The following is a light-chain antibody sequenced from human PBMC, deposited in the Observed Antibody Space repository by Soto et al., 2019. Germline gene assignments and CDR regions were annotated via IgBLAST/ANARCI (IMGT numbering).Light chain of an antibody. CDR3: QQSYSTPVT. J-gene: IGKJ4*01. CDR2: AAY. Sequence: DIQMTQSPSTMAASVGDRVTITCRASDSISPWVAWYQQKPGKAHKLLIYAAYSLQSGVQSRFSGSGSGTDFTLTIRSLQPEDFATYYCQQSYSTPVTFGGGTKVDI. CDR1: DSISPW. V-gene: IGKV1-39*01.